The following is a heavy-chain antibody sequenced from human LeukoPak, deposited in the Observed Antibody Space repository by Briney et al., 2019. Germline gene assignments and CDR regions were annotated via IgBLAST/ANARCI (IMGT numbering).Heavy chain of an antibody. D-gene: IGHD5-18*01. CDR3: ARDGRLRNGYDNFYI. J-gene: IGHJ4*02. V-gene: IGHV1-2*02. Sequence: ASVNVSCKASVYTFSGFYINWVRQAPGQGLEWMGWINPKNGDTHYAQDFLGRVTMTRDTSISTAYMELSRLTSDDTAVYYCARDGRLRNGYDNFYIWGQGTLVTVSS. CDR1: VYTFSGFY. CDR2: INPKNGDT.